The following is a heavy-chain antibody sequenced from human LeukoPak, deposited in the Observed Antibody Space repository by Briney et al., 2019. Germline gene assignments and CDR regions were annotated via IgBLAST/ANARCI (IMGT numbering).Heavy chain of an antibody. J-gene: IGHJ4*02. CDR3: ARGQEYSSSSAGFYY. CDR2: INHSGST. V-gene: IGHV4-34*01. Sequence: PSETLSLTCAVHGGSFSGYYWGSVRQPPGKGLEWNGEINHSGSTNYNPSLKGRLAISVDTSKNQFSLNLNSVTAAYTAVYYCARGQEYSSSSAGFYYWGQGTLVTVSS. CDR1: GGSFSGYY. D-gene: IGHD6-6*01.